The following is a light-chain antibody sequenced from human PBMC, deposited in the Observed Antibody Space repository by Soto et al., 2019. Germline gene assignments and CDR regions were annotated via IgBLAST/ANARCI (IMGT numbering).Light chain of an antibody. CDR3: QERSNWPRLT. CDR1: QSVSTS. Sequence: EIVWTQSPATLSLSPGERATLPCRASQSVSTSLAWYQQRPGQAPRLLIYDVSNRAAGVPARFNGSGSGTDFTLTISNLEPEDFAIYYCQERSNWPRLTFGGGTTVEIK. J-gene: IGKJ4*01. V-gene: IGKV3-11*01. CDR2: DVS.